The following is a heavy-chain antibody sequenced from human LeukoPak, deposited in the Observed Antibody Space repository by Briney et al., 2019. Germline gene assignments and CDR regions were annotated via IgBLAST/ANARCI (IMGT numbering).Heavy chain of an antibody. CDR1: GGSISSSSYY. V-gene: IGHV4-39*07. CDR2: IYYSGST. CDR3: ARGVVAAPDTVDY. Sequence: PSETLSLTCTVSGGSISSSSYYWGWIRQPPGKGLEWIGSIYYSGSTYYNPSLKSRVTMSVDTSKNQFSLKLSPLTAADTAVYYCARGVVAAPDTVDYWGQGTLVTVSS. D-gene: IGHD6-13*01. J-gene: IGHJ4*02.